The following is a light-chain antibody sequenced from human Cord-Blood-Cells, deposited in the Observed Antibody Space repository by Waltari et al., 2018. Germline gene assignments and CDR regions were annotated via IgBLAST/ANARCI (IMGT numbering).Light chain of an antibody. CDR3: SSYTSSSTWV. CDR1: SSDVGGYNY. CDR2: DVS. Sequence: QSALTQPASVSGSPGQSITISCTGTSSDVGGYNYVSWYQQHPGKAPKLMTYDVSKRPAGVSNRFSGSKSANTASLTISGLQAEDEADYYCSSYTSSSTWVFGGGTKLTVL. V-gene: IGLV2-14*01. J-gene: IGLJ3*02.